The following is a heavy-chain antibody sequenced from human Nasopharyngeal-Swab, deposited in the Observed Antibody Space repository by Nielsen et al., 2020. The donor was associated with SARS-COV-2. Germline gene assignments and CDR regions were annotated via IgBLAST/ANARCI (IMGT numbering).Heavy chain of an antibody. CDR2: IIPILGIA. J-gene: IGHJ4*02. CDR3: ARVRADRYSSSWDFDY. D-gene: IGHD6-13*01. V-gene: IGHV1-69*04. CDR1: GGTFSSYA. Sequence: SVKVSCKASGGTFSSYAISWVRQAPGQGLEWMGRIIPILGIANYAQKFQGRVMITADKSTSTAYMELSRLRSDDTAVYYCARVRADRYSSSWDFDYWGQGTLVTVSS.